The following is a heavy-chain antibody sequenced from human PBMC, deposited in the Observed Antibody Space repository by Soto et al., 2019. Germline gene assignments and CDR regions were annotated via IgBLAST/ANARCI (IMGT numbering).Heavy chain of an antibody. Sequence: SETLSLTCTVSGGSISSGGYYWSWIRQHPGKGLEWIGYIYYSGSTYYNPSLKSRVTISVDTSKNQFSLKLSSVTAADTAVYYCASHAPGTGTTNAFDIWGQGTMVTVSS. D-gene: IGHD1-1*01. CDR1: GGSISSGGYY. V-gene: IGHV4-31*03. CDR2: IYYSGST. J-gene: IGHJ3*02. CDR3: ASHAPGTGTTNAFDI.